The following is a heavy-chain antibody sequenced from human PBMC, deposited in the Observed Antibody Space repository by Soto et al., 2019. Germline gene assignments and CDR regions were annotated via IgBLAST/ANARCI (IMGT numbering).Heavy chain of an antibody. D-gene: IGHD3-10*02. CDR3: AKDLVSVNIFLQAEDAIRDVRSVSAFLVNRSSDL. CDR2: ISYDGSNK. J-gene: IGHJ2*01. Sequence: PGKGLGGGAVISYDGSNKYYADSVKGRFTISRDNSKNTLYLQMNSLRAEDTAVYYCAKDLVSVNIFLQAEDAIRDVRSVSAFLVNRSSDL. V-gene: IGHV3-30*18.